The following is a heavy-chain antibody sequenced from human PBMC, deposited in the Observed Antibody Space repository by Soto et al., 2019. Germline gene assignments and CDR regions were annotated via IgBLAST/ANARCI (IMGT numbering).Heavy chain of an antibody. Sequence: GESLKISYKGSGYSFTSYWIGWVRQMPGKGLEWMGIIYPGDSDTRYSPSFQGQVTISADRSTSTAYLQWSSLKASDTAMYYCARLPGAVAGIRYGMDVWGQGTTVTVSS. J-gene: IGHJ6*02. CDR3: ARLPGAVAGIRYGMDV. CDR1: GYSFTSYW. CDR2: IYPGDSDT. V-gene: IGHV5-51*01. D-gene: IGHD6-19*01.